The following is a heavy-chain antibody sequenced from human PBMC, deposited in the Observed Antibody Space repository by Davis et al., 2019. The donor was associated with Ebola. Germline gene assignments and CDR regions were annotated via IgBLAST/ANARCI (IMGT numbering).Heavy chain of an antibody. D-gene: IGHD2-2*01. V-gene: IGHV1-69*13. Sequence: AASVKVSCKASGGTFSSYAISWVRQAPGQGLEWMGGIIPIFGTANYAQKFQGRVTITADESTSTAYLELSSLRSEDTAVYYCARDEGYQLLFDDYYGMDVWGQGTTVTVSS. CDR3: ARDEGYQLLFDDYYGMDV. CDR2: IIPIFGTA. J-gene: IGHJ6*02. CDR1: GGTFSSYA.